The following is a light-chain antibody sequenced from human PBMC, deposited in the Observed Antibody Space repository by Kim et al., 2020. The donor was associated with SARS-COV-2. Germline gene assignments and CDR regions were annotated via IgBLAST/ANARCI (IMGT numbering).Light chain of an antibody. Sequence: AIRMTQSPSALSASRGDRVTLTCRASESVGSYLAWYQQKPGKAPHLLVYAASTLQTGVPSRFSGSGSGTNFTLTISCLQSDDFGSYYCQQYYRHPPTFGPGTKVDIK. CDR2: AAS. CDR3: QQYYRHPPT. CDR1: ESVGSY. V-gene: IGKV1-8*01. J-gene: IGKJ3*01.